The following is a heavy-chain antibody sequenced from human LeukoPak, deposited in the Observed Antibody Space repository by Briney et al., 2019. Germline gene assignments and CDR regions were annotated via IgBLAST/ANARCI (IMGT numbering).Heavy chain of an antibody. J-gene: IGHJ4*02. Sequence: SETLSLTCAVYGGSFSGYYWSWIRQPPGKGLEWIGEINHSGSTNYNPSLKSRVTISVDTSKNQFSLKLSSVTAADTAVYYCARRRQSSGWYYFDYWGQGTLVTVSS. CDR3: ARRRQSSGWYYFDY. CDR2: INHSGST. V-gene: IGHV4-34*01. CDR1: GGSFSGYY. D-gene: IGHD6-19*01.